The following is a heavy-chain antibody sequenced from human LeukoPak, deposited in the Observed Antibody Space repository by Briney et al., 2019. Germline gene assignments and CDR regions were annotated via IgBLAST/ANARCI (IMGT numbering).Heavy chain of an antibody. D-gene: IGHD3-3*01. Sequence: PGGSLRLSCAASGFTFSSYAMSWVRQAPGKGLEWVSAISGSGGSTYYADSVKGRFTISRDNSKNTLCLQMNSLRAEDTAVYYCAKRESYDFWSGSIXFXXWGQXXLVT. CDR3: AKRESYDFWSGSIXFXX. V-gene: IGHV3-23*01. J-gene: IGHJ4*02. CDR1: GFTFSSYA. CDR2: ISGSGGST.